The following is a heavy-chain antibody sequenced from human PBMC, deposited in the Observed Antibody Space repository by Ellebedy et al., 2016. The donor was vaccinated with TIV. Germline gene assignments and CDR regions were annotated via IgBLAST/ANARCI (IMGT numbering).Heavy chain of an antibody. J-gene: IGHJ6*02. CDR3: AVNYFGSGSYYNGDDIGDYFYYYGMDV. V-gene: IGHV1-69*04. Sequence: ASVKVSCKASGGTFSSYAISWVRQAPGQGLEWMGRIIPILGIANYAQKFQGRVTITADKSTSTAYMELSRLRSDDTAVYYCAVNYFGSGSYYNGDDIGDYFYYYGMDVWGQGTTVTVSS. CDR2: IIPILGIA. D-gene: IGHD3-10*01. CDR1: GGTFSSYA.